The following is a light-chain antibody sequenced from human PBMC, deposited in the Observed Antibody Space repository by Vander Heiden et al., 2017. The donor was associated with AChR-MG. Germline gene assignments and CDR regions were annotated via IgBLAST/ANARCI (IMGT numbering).Light chain of an antibody. CDR3: QQYNNWPRT. CDR2: GAS. Sequence: EIVMTQSPATLSVSPVERATISCRASRSVSSNLAWYQQKPGQAPRLLNYGASTRATGIPARFSGSGAGTEFTLTISSLQSEDFAVYYCQQYNNWPRTFGQGTKVEIK. J-gene: IGKJ1*01. V-gene: IGKV3-15*01. CDR1: RSVSSN.